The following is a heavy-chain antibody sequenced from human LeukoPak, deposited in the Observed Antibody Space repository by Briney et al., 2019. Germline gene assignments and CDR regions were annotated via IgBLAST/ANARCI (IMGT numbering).Heavy chain of an antibody. V-gene: IGHV1-2*02. CDR1: GYIFTHYD. D-gene: IGHD4-11*01. CDR2: INPNSGGT. CDR3: ARGTVITYYFDY. Sequence: ASVKVSCKTSGYIFTHYDINWVRQATGQGLEWMGWINPNSGGTNYAQKFQGRVTMTRDTSISTAYMELSRLRSDDTAVYYCARGTVITYYFDYWGQGTLVTVSS. J-gene: IGHJ4*02.